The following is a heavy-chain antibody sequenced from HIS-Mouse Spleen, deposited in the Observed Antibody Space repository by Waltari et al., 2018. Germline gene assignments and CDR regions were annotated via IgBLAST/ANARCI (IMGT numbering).Heavy chain of an antibody. V-gene: IGHV1-2*02. CDR1: GYTFTGYY. CDR2: INPNSGGT. Sequence: SGYTFTGYYMHWVRQAPGQGLEWMGWINPNSGGTNYAQKFQGRVTMTRDTSISTAYMELSRLRSDDTAVYYCARGSLGNYYYGMDVWGQGTTVTVSS. J-gene: IGHJ6*02. D-gene: IGHD7-27*01. CDR3: ARGSLGNYYYGMDV.